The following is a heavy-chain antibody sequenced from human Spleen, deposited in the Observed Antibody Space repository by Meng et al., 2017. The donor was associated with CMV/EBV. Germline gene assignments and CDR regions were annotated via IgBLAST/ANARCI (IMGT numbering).Heavy chain of an antibody. J-gene: IGHJ5*02. Sequence: ESLKISCAVHGGSFSGYFWTWIRQSPGKGLEWIGEISHSLTIYYNPSLKSRVTISVDTSKNQFSLKMNSMTAADTAVYYCARGLPEFDPWGPGTLVTVSS. CDR1: GGSFSGYF. CDR2: ISHSLTI. CDR3: ARGLPEFDP. V-gene: IGHV4-34*01.